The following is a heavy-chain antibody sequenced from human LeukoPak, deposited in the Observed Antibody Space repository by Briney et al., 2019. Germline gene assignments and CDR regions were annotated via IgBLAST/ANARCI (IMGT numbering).Heavy chain of an antibody. V-gene: IGHV3-15*01. D-gene: IGHD3-3*01. CDR3: TTDHTHYDFWSGYESYYFDY. J-gene: IGHJ4*02. CDR2: IKSKTDGGTT. Sequence: GGPLRLSCAASGFTFSNAWMSWVRQAPGKGLEWVGRIKSKTDGGTTDYAAPVKGRFTISRDDSKNTLYLQMNSLKTEDTAVYYCTTDHTHYDFWSGYESYYFDYWGQGTLVTVSS. CDR1: GFTFSNAW.